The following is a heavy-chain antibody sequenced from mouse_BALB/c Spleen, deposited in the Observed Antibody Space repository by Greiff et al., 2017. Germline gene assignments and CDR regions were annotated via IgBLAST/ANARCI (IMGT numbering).Heavy chain of an antibody. J-gene: IGHJ4*01. Sequence: DVMLVESGGGLVKPGGSLKLSCAASGFTFSSYTMSWVRQTPEKRLEWVATISSGGSCTYYPDSVKGRFTISRDNAKNTLYLQMSSLKSEDTAMYYCTRVYYDYVWAMDYWGQGTSVTVSS. CDR1: GFTFSSYT. CDR2: ISSGGSCT. D-gene: IGHD2-4*01. V-gene: IGHV5-6-4*01. CDR3: TRVYYDYVWAMDY.